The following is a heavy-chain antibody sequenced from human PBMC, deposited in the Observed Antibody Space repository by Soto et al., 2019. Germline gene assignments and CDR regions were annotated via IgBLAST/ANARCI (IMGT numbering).Heavy chain of an antibody. V-gene: IGHV4-30-2*01. CDR1: GGSISSGGYS. D-gene: IGHD3-10*01. Sequence: QLQLQESGSGLVKPSQTLSLTCAVSGGSISSGGYSWSWIRQPPGKGLECIGYIYHSGSTYYNPSRKIRVTIPVDRSKNQFTLKLSSVTAADTPVYYCASRPPYYYGSGSYGFDPWGQGTLVTVSS. J-gene: IGHJ5*02. CDR3: ASRPPYYYGSGSYGFDP. CDR2: IYHSGST.